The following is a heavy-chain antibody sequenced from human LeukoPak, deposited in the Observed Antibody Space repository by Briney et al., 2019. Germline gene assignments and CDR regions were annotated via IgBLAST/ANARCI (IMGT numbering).Heavy chain of an antibody. D-gene: IGHD1-26*01. Sequence: GGSPRLSCAASGFTFSSYAMSWVRQAPGKGLEWVSAISGSGGSTYYADSVKGRLTISRDNSKNTLYLQMNSLRAEDTAVYYCAGDFRGGSYFDPRNDAFDIWGQGTMVTVSS. V-gene: IGHV3-23*01. CDR3: AGDFRGGSYFDPRNDAFDI. CDR1: GFTFSSYA. J-gene: IGHJ3*02. CDR2: ISGSGGST.